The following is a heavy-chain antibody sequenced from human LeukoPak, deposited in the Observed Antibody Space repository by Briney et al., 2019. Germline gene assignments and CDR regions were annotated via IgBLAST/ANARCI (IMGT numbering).Heavy chain of an antibody. CDR2: IRGKTYDGTT. J-gene: IGHJ4*02. Sequence: PGRSLRLSCTASGFTFGDYAMSWVRQAPGKGLEWVGFIRGKTYDGTTEYAASVKGRFTISRDDSKSIAYLQMNSLKTDDTAVYYCTSRELLFFWGQGTLVTVSS. V-gene: IGHV3-49*04. D-gene: IGHD1-26*01. CDR1: GFTFGDYA. CDR3: TSRELLFF.